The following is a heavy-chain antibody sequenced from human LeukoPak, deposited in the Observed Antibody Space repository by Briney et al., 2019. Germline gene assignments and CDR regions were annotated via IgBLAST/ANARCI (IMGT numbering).Heavy chain of an antibody. CDR2: ISSSSAHI. V-gene: IGHV3-11*06. J-gene: IGHJ4*02. CDR1: GGSIGSSSYY. Sequence: LSLTCTVSGGSIGSSSYYWGWIRQPPGKGLEWVSFISSSSAHINYADSVKGRFTISRDNPRTSLYLQMNSLRAEDTAVYYCARDIGGSYREIDYWGQGTLVTVSS. D-gene: IGHD1-26*01. CDR3: ARDIGGSYREIDY.